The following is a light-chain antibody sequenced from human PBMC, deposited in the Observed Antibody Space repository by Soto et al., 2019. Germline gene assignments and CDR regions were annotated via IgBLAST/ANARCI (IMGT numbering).Light chain of an antibody. J-gene: IGLJ2*01. CDR3: QSYDSSLSGWL. CDR1: SSNIGAPFD. Sequence: QSVLTQPPSVSGAPGQRVTISCTGSSSNIGAPFDVHWYQQLPGTAPKLLIYDNTDRPSGVPDRFSGSKSGTSASLAITGLQAEDEADYYCQSYDSSLSGWLFGGGTQLTVL. CDR2: DNT. V-gene: IGLV1-40*01.